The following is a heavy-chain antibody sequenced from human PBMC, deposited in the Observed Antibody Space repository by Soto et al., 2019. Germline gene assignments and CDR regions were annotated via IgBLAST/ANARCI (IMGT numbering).Heavy chain of an antibody. CDR1: GGTFSSYA. Sequence: SVKVSCKASGGTFSSYAISWVRQAPGQGLEWMGGIIPIFGTANYAQKFQGRVTITADESTSTAYMELSSLRSVDTAVYYCATGYNWNSGTPPPPRMDVWGQGTTVTVSS. J-gene: IGHJ6*02. V-gene: IGHV1-69*13. CDR3: ATGYNWNSGTPPPPRMDV. CDR2: IIPIFGTA. D-gene: IGHD1-7*01.